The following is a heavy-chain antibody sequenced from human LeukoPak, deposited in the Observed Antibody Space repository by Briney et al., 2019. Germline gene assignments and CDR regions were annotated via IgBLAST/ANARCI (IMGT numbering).Heavy chain of an antibody. J-gene: IGHJ4*02. V-gene: IGHV3-30*03. D-gene: IGHD3-22*01. CDR2: ISYDGSNK. CDR3: ARDAYDSSDATDY. CDR1: GFTFSSYG. Sequence: GASLRLSCAASGFTFSSYGMHWVRQAPGKGLEWVAVISYDGSNKYYADSVKGRFTISRDNSKNTLYLQMNSLRAEDTAVYYCARDAYDSSDATDYWGQGTLVTVSS.